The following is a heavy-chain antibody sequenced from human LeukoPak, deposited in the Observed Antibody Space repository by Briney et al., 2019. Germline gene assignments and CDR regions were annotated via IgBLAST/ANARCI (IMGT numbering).Heavy chain of an antibody. J-gene: IGHJ4*02. CDR1: GGTFSSYD. V-gene: IGHV1-69*04. D-gene: IGHD5-24*01. Sequence: SVQVSCKASGGTFSSYDISWVRQAPEQGLEWMGRIIPILGIANYAQKFQGRVTITADKSTSTAYMELSSLRSEDTAVYYCARGWLQSYYFDYWGQGTLVTVSS. CDR3: ARGWLQSYYFDY. CDR2: IIPILGIA.